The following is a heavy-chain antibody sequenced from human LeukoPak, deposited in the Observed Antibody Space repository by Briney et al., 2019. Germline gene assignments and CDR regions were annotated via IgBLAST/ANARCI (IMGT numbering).Heavy chain of an antibody. CDR3: ARDRYHAGIGVNGY. V-gene: IGHV1-18*01. D-gene: IGHD2-8*01. CDR1: GYTFTSYG. J-gene: IGHJ4*02. CDR2: ISAYNGNT. Sequence: ASVKVSCKASGYTFTSYGISWVRQAPGQGLEWMGWISAYNGNTNYAQRLQGRVTMTTDTSTSAAYMELRSLRSDDTAVYYCARDRYHAGIGVNGYWGQGTLVTVSS.